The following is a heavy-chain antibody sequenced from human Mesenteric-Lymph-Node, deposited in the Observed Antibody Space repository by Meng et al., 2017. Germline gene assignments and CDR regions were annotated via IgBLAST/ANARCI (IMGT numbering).Heavy chain of an antibody. CDR3: ARTYGDYVDVFDY. Sequence: SETLSLTCTVSGGSISSYYWSWIRQPPGKGLEWIGYIYYSGSTNYNPSLKSRVTISVDTSKNQFSLKLSSVTAADTAVYYCARTYGDYVDVFDYWGQGTLVTVSS. J-gene: IGHJ4*02. V-gene: IGHV4-59*01. D-gene: IGHD4-17*01. CDR1: GGSISSYY. CDR2: IYYSGST.